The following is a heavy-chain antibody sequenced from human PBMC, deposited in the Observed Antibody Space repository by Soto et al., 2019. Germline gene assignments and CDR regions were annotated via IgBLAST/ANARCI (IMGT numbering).Heavy chain of an antibody. V-gene: IGHV3-30*03. CDR1: EFTFSNYA. CDR3: ARGPSYSDSYFDY. D-gene: IGHD4-17*01. CDR2: ISYDGNNK. J-gene: IGHJ4*02. Sequence: PGGSLRLSCAASEFTFSNYAMHWVRQPPGKGLQWLAVISYDGNNKYYADSVEGRFTISRDNSKNTVYLQMNSLRLEDTAVYYCARGPSYSDSYFDYWGQGTLVTVPQ.